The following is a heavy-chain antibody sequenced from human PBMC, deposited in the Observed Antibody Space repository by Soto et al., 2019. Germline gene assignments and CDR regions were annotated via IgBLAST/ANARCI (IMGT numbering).Heavy chain of an antibody. D-gene: IGHD3-22*01. CDR3: ARDGGDDSNGYLDS. J-gene: IGHJ4*02. V-gene: IGHV4-39*02. Sequence: SETLSLTCAVSGAPLTSSPHYWGWIRQPPGKGPQWIGSVYFSGSTYYNPSLESRVTISVERSKNQFSLRLSSVTAADTAVYYCARDGGDDSNGYLDSWGQGTQVTVSS. CDR2: VYFSGST. CDR1: GAPLTSSPHY.